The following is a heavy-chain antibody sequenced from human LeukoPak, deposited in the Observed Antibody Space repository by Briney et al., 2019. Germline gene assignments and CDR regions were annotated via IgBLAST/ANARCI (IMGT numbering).Heavy chain of an antibody. CDR2: IIPIFGTS. CDR1: GGTFSSYA. D-gene: IGHD6-13*01. CDR3: ARDRRQQLENWFDP. V-gene: IGHV1-69*13. Sequence: SVKVSCKASGGTFSSYAINWVRQAPGQGLEWMGGIIPIFGTSNYAQKFQGRVTITADESTSTAYMELGSLRSEDTAVYYCARDRRQQLENWFDPWGQGTLVTVSS. J-gene: IGHJ5*02.